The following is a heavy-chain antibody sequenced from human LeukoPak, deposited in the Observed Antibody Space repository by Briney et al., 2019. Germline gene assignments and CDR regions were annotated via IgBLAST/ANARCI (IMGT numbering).Heavy chain of an antibody. CDR3: ASCSSSVSYYYYMDV. CDR1: GGTFSSYA. CDR2: IIPIFGTA. V-gene: IGHV1-69*05. Sequence: GASVKVSCKASGGTFSSYAISWVRQAPGQGLEWMGGIIPIFGTANYAQKLQGRVTITTDESTSTAYMELSSLRSEDTAVYYCASCSSSVSYYYYMDVWGKGTTVTVSS. D-gene: IGHD6-6*01. J-gene: IGHJ6*03.